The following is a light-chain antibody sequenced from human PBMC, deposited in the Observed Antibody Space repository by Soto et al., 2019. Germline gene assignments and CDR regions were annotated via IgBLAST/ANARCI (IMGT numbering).Light chain of an antibody. CDR2: KAS. J-gene: IGKJ4*01. V-gene: IGKV1-5*03. Sequence: DIQMTQSPSTQSASVGDRVTITCRASQSISSWLAWYQQKPGKAPKVLIYKASSLESGVPSRFSGSGSGTEFILTISSLQPDDFATYYCQQYNSYSLTFGGGTKVEIK. CDR1: QSISSW. CDR3: QQYNSYSLT.